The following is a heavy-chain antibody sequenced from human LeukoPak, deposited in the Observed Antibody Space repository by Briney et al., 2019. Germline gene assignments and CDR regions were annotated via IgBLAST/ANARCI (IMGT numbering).Heavy chain of an antibody. V-gene: IGHV3-66*02. J-gene: IGHJ6*02. CDR1: GFTVSSNY. CDR3: ARGRNYYYYGMDV. CDR2: IYSGGST. Sequence: TGGSLRLSCAASGFTVSSNYMSWVRQAPGKGLEWVSVIYSGGSTYYADSVKGRFTISRDNSMNTLYLQMNSLRAEDTAVYYCARGRNYYYYGMDVWGQGTTVTVSS.